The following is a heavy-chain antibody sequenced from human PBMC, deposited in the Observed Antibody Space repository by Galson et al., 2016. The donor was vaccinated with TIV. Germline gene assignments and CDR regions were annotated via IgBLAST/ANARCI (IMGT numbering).Heavy chain of an antibody. CDR1: GYRFSHSW. D-gene: IGHD3-3*01. Sequence: QSGAEVKEPGGSLKISCKTSGYRFSHSWIGWVRQKPGKGLEWVGHIYPGDSDTRYSPSFHGHVTISADTSIDTAYLQWGSLKASDTAIYYCARHGYDFWNGQDYFFYGMDVWGQGTTVTVSS. V-gene: IGHV5-51*01. CDR2: IYPGDSDT. J-gene: IGHJ6*02. CDR3: ARHGYDFWNGQDYFFYGMDV.